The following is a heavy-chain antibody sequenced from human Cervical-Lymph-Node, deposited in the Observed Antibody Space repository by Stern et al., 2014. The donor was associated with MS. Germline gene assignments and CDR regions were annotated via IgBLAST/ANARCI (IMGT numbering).Heavy chain of an antibody. CDR3: ARSIFNGDYYLGYFDY. D-gene: IGHD4-17*01. J-gene: IGHJ4*02. V-gene: IGHV4-31*03. CDR1: GGPISSGGFH. CDR2: LDASGSS. Sequence: QLQLQESGPGLVQPSQTLSLTCTVSGGPISSGGFHWSWIRQQPGKGLEWLGNLDASGSSYYNPTLKIRVSISVGTSKSQFALNLSSVTAADTAVYFCARSIFNGDYYLGYFDYWGQGTLVTVSS.